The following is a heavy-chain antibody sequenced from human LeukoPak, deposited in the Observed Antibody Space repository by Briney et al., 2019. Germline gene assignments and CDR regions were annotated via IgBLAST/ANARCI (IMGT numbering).Heavy chain of an antibody. V-gene: IGHV1-69*13. CDR3: ARQIVVVPAAILGWFDP. Sequence: SVKVSCKASGGTFSSYAISWVRQAPGQGLEWMGGIIPIFGTANYAQKFQGRVTITADESTSTAYMELSSLRSEDTAVYYCARQIVVVPAAILGWFDPWGQGTLVTVSS. D-gene: IGHD2-2*01. J-gene: IGHJ5*02. CDR1: GGTFSSYA. CDR2: IIPIFGTA.